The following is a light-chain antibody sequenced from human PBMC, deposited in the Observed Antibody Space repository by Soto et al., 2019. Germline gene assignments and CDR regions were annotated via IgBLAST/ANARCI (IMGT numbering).Light chain of an antibody. Sequence: EIVLTQSPGILSLSPGERATLSCRASQSVSSYLAWYQQKPGQAPRLLIYDTSNRATGIPARFSGSGSGTDSTLTISSLEPEDFAVYYCQQRSNWPRTFGQGTKVEIK. J-gene: IGKJ1*01. CDR3: QQRSNWPRT. CDR1: QSVSSY. V-gene: IGKV3-11*01. CDR2: DTS.